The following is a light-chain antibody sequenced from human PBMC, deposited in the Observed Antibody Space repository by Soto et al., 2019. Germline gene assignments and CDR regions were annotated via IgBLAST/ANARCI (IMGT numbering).Light chain of an antibody. V-gene: IGLV2-14*01. CDR3: SSYTSSSTLDV. Sequence: QSVLTQPASVSGSPGQSITISCTGTSSDVGGYNYVSWYQQHPGKAPKLMIYGVSNRPSGVSNRFSGSKSGNTASLTISGLQAEDGADYYCSSYTSSSTLDVFGTGTKVTVL. J-gene: IGLJ1*01. CDR2: GVS. CDR1: SSDVGGYNY.